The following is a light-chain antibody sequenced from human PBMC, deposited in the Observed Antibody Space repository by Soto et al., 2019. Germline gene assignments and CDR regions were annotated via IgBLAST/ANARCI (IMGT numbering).Light chain of an antibody. J-gene: IGLJ3*02. CDR3: QVWDDSRDQQV. V-gene: IGLV3-21*02. Sequence: SYELTQAPSVSVAPGQTASITCGANNIGVRSVHWHQKKPGQAPVLVVYDDDARPSGIPGRFSGSNSGNTATLTITRVGAGDEADYYCQVWDDSRDQQVFGGGTKLTVL. CDR2: DDD. CDR1: NIGVRS.